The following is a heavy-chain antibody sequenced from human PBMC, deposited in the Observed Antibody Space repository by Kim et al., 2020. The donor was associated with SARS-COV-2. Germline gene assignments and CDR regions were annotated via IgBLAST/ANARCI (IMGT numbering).Heavy chain of an antibody. V-gene: IGHV4-39*07. Sequence: SETLSLTCTVSGGSISSNSHYWGWIRQPPGKGLEWIGSIYYSGSTHYTPSLKSRVTISVDTSKNQFSLKLSSVTAADTAVYYCARDWWFENLYTKLAFDIWGQGTMVTVSS. D-gene: IGHD2-15*01. CDR2: IYYSGST. J-gene: IGHJ3*02. CDR1: GGSISSNSHY. CDR3: ARDWWFENLYTKLAFDI.